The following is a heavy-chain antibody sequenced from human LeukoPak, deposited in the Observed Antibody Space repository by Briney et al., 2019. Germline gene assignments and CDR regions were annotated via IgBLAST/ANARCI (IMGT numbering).Heavy chain of an antibody. CDR2: IKQDAGEQ. CDR3: ARDHVGGFFDY. Sequence: GGSLRVSCTASGFSFTTYWLSWVRQAPGKGLEWVANIKQDAGEQQYADSLRGRFTISRDNAKNSVYLQMNSLRAEDTALYFCARDHVGGFFDYWGRGTQVTVSS. D-gene: IGHD6-25*01. CDR1: GFSFTTYW. V-gene: IGHV3-7*04. J-gene: IGHJ4*02.